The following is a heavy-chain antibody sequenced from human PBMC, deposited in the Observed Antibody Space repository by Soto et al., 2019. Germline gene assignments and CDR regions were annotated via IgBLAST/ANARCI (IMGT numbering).Heavy chain of an antibody. D-gene: IGHD6-6*01. J-gene: IGHJ4*02. Sequence: PGGSLRLSCEASGIIFSNHAMSWVRQAPGRGLEWVSGISGSGGSTYHADAVKGRFTISKDTSKNTLYLQMNSLRVEDTSLYYCASQDRSSFPYWSQGTLVTVAS. CDR3: ASQDRSSFPY. CDR2: ISGSGGST. V-gene: IGHV3-23*01. CDR1: GIIFSNHA.